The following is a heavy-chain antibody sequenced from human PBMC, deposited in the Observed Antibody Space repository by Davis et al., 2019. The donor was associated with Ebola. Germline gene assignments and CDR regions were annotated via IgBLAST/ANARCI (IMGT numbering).Heavy chain of an antibody. J-gene: IGHJ3*02. CDR1: GGSISSNTYY. D-gene: IGHD2-2*01. CDR3: ARLLPRTSDFDI. V-gene: IGHV4-39*01. CDR2: IYYSGST. Sequence: PSETLSLTCTVSGGSISSNTYYWGWIRQPPGKGLEWIGNIYYSGSTYYNPSLKSRVTISVDTSKNQFSLKLNSVTAADTAIYYCARLLPRTSDFDIWGQGTMVTVSS.